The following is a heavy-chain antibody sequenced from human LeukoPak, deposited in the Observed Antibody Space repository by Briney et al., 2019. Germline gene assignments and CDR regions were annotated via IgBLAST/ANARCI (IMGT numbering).Heavy chain of an antibody. J-gene: IGHJ6*03. CDR3: ARRGAAILAGRWVSGTPKLYYMDV. Sequence: ASVKVSCKASGYTFTSYDINWVRQATGQGLEWMGWMNPNSGNTGYTQKFQGRVTMTRNTSISTAYMELSSLRSEDTAVYYCARRGAAILAGRWVSGTPKLYYMDVWGKGTTVTVSS. V-gene: IGHV1-8*01. D-gene: IGHD2-2*02. CDR1: GYTFTSYD. CDR2: MNPNSGNT.